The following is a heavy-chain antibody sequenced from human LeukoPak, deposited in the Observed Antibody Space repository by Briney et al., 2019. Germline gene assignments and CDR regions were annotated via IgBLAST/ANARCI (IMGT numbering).Heavy chain of an antibody. CDR3: ARGTTIAVAPYYFDH. D-gene: IGHD6-19*01. CDR2: IYYSGST. V-gene: IGHV4-39*07. CDR1: GGSISSSSYY. J-gene: IGHJ4*02. Sequence: PSETLSLTCTVSGGSISSSSYYWGWIRQPPGKGLEWIGSIYYSGSTYYNPSLKSRVTISVDTSKNQFSLKLSSVTAADTAVYYCARGTTIAVAPYYFDHWGQGTLVTVSS.